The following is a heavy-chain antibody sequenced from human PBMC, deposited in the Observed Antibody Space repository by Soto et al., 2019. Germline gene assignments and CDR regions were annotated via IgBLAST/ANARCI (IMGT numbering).Heavy chain of an antibody. Sequence: GSLRLSCAASGFTFSSYGMHWVRQAPGKGLEWVAVISYDGSNKYYADSVKGRFTISRDNSKNTLYLQMNSLRAEDTAVYYCAKGLRLQGAFDIWGQGTMVTVSS. CDR2: ISYDGSNK. V-gene: IGHV3-30*18. CDR1: GFTFSSYG. D-gene: IGHD4-17*01. J-gene: IGHJ3*02. CDR3: AKGLRLQGAFDI.